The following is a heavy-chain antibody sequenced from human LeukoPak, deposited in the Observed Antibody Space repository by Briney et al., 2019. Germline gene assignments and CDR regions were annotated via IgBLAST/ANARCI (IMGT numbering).Heavy chain of an antibody. CDR1: GGSISSGSYY. CDR2: IYTSGST. V-gene: IGHV4-61*02. D-gene: IGHD3-22*01. CDR3: ARDDSSGYVDAFDI. J-gene: IGHJ3*02. Sequence: SETLSLTCTVSGGSISSGSYYWSWIRQPAGKGLEWIGRIYTSGSTNYNPSLKSRVTISVDTSKNQFSLKLSPVTAADTAVYYCARDDSSGYVDAFDIWGQGTMVTVSS.